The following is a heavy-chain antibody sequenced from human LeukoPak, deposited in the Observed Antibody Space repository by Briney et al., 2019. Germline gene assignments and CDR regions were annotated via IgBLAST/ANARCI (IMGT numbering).Heavy chain of an antibody. CDR3: ARQHFYDTTVFDF. Sequence: GGSLRLSCAASGFAFSTYAMNWVRQAPGEGLEWVSFIRSDSGYIFYADSVKSRFTISRDNAKNSLYLHLSGLRPEDTAVYYCARQHFYDTTVFDFWGQGTLVTVSS. CDR2: IRSDSGYI. J-gene: IGHJ4*02. CDR1: GFAFSTYA. D-gene: IGHD5/OR15-5a*01. V-gene: IGHV3-21*01.